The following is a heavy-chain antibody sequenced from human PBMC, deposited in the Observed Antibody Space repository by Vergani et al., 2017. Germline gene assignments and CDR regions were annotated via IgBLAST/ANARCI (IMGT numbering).Heavy chain of an antibody. V-gene: IGHV4-61*02. CDR2: IHTSGST. CDR3: ARGSCGGGSYYKPFFDC. CDR1: GGSINSHNYY. D-gene: IGHD2-15*01. J-gene: IGHJ4*02. Sequence: QVQLQESGPGLVKPSQTLSLTCTVSGGSINSHNYYWSWIRQPAGKGLEWIGRIHTSGSTNYNPSLKGRVTMSEDTSKNQFSLNLTSVTAADTAVYFCARGSCGGGSYYKPFFDCCGQGMLVVVSS.